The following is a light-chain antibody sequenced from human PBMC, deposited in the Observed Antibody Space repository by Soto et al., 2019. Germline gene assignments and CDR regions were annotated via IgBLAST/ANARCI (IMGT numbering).Light chain of an antibody. J-gene: IGKJ1*01. Sequence: EIVMTQSPATLSVSPGERATLSCRASQSLGSNLAWYQAKPGQAPRLLIYGASYRATGVPARVSGSGYGTEFTLILSRLQSEVVAVYYCQQYNNWPWTFVRETKVEIK. V-gene: IGKV3-15*01. CDR1: QSLGSN. CDR3: QQYNNWPWT. CDR2: GAS.